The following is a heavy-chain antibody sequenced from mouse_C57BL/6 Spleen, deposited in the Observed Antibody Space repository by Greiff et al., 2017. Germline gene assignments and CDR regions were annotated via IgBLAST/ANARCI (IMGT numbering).Heavy chain of an antibody. CDR1: GYAFTNYL. J-gene: IGHJ4*01. V-gene: IGHV1-54*01. CDR3: SRRGAYLNYYAMDY. Sequence: QVQLQQSGAELVRPGTSVKVSCKASGYAFTNYLIEWVKQRPGQGLEWIGVINPGSGGTNYNEKFKGKATLTADKSSSTAYMQLSSLTSEDSAVYVCSRRGAYLNYYAMDYWGQGTSVTVSS. D-gene: IGHD5-5*01. CDR2: INPGSGGT.